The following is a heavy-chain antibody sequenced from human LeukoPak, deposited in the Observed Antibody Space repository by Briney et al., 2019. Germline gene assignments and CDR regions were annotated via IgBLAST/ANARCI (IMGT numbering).Heavy chain of an antibody. CDR1: GFTFSSYS. CDR2: ISSSSSYI. J-gene: IGHJ4*02. Sequence: GGSLRLSCAASGFTFSSYSMNWVRQAPGKGLEWVSSISSSSSYIYYADSVKGRFTISRDNAKSSLYLQMNSLRAEDTAVYYCARDASSSGLYFDYWGQGTLVTVSS. CDR3: ARDASSSGLYFDY. D-gene: IGHD6-19*01. V-gene: IGHV3-21*01.